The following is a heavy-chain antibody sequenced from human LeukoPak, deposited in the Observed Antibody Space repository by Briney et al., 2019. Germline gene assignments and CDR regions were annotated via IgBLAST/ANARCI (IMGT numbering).Heavy chain of an antibody. V-gene: IGHV3-7*01. CDR2: INQDGSGE. CDR3: ARDDDVWSGWGH. D-gene: IGHD3-3*01. J-gene: IGHJ4*02. CDR1: GFTFSSCA. Sequence: SGGSLRLSCAASGFTFSSCAMSWVRQAPGKGLEWVANINQDGSGEYYAGSVRGRFTIARDNAKNSLYLQMNSLRAEDTAVYYCARDDDVWSGWGHWGRGTLVTVSS.